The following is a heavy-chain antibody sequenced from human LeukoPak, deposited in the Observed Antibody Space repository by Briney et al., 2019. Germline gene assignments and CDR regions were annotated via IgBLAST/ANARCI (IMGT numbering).Heavy chain of an antibody. CDR2: INPDSGGT. J-gene: IGHJ5*02. D-gene: IGHD3-10*01. CDR1: GYTFTGYY. Sequence: GASVKVSCKASGYTFTGYYMHWVRQAPEQGLEWMGRINPDSGGTNYAQKFQGRVTMTRDTSISTAYMDLRRLRSDDTAVYYCAREPATMVRGVLLGRFDPWGQGTLVTVSS. CDR3: AREPATMVRGVLLGRFDP. V-gene: IGHV1-2*06.